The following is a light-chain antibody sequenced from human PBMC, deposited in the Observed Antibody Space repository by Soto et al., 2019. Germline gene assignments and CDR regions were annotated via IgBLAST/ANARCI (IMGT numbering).Light chain of an antibody. CDR3: QQSYSSPWT. V-gene: IGKV1-39*01. CDR1: QSISNF. CDR2: AAS. Sequence: DIQMTQSPSSLSASVGDRVTITCLASQSISNFLNWYQQKPGKAPKLLIYAASSLRSGVTSRFSGSGSGTDFTLTISSLQREDFATYVCQQSYSSPWTFGQGTKVDIK. J-gene: IGKJ1*01.